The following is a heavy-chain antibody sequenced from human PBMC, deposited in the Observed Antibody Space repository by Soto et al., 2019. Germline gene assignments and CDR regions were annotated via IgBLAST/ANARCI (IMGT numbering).Heavy chain of an antibody. D-gene: IGHD6-19*01. Sequence: QVQLVESGGGVVQPGRSLRLSCAASGFTFSSYGMHWVRQAPGKGLEWVAVIWYDGSNKYYADSVKGRFTISRDNSKNTLYLQMNSLRAEDTAVYYCAREAIAVAGTQEMDYWGQGTLVPGSS. CDR2: IWYDGSNK. J-gene: IGHJ4*02. CDR1: GFTFSSYG. CDR3: AREAIAVAGTQEMDY. V-gene: IGHV3-33*01.